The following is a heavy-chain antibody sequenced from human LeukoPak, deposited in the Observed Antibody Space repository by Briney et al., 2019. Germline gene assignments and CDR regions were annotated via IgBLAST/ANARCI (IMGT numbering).Heavy chain of an antibody. V-gene: IGHV3-23*01. D-gene: IGHD6-19*01. CDR3: AKEQWLANYFDY. Sequence: GGSLRLSCAASGFTFSSYGMSWVRQAPGKGLEWVSAISGSGYSTYYADSVKGRFTISRDNSKNPLYLQMNSLRAEDTAVYYCAKEQWLANYFDYWGQGTLVTVSS. J-gene: IGHJ4*02. CDR1: GFTFSSYG. CDR2: ISGSGYST.